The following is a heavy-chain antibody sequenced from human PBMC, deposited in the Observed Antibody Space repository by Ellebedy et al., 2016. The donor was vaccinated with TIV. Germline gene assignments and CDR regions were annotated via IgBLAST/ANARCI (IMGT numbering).Heavy chain of an antibody. J-gene: IGHJ4*02. D-gene: IGHD3-10*01. CDR3: AKDGRPEVRGVILDY. CDR1: GFTFSSYA. Sequence: GGSLRLXXAASGFTFSSYAMSWVRQAPGKGLEWVSAISGSGGSTYYADSVKGRFTISRDNSKNTLYLQMNSLRAEDTAVYYCAKDGRPEVRGVILDYWGQGTLVTVSS. V-gene: IGHV3-23*01. CDR2: ISGSGGST.